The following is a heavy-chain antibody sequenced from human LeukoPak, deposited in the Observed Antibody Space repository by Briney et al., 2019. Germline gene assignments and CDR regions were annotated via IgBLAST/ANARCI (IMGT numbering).Heavy chain of an antibody. D-gene: IGHD3-22*01. V-gene: IGHV3-23*01. CDR2: ISGSGGST. CDR3: AKADRMIVVVITQFDY. Sequence: PGGSLRLSCAASGFTFSDYAMSWVRQAPGKGLEWVSAISGSGGSTYYADSVKGRFTISRDNSKNTLYLQMNSLRAEDTAVYYCAKADRMIVVVITQFDYWGQGTLVTVSS. CDR1: GFTFSDYA. J-gene: IGHJ4*02.